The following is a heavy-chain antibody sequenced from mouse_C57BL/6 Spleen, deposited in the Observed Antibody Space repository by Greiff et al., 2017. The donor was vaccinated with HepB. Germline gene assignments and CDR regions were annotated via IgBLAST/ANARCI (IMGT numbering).Heavy chain of an antibody. CDR3: ATYGTYFDY. J-gene: IGHJ2*01. D-gene: IGHD1-1*01. CDR1: GYTFTSYW. V-gene: IGHV1-50*01. CDR2: IDPSDSYT. Sequence: QVQLQQPGAELVKPGASVKLSCKASGYTFTSYWMQWVKQRPGQGLEWIGEIDPSDSYTNYNQKFKGKATLTVDTSSSTAYMQLSSLTSEDSAVYYCATYGTYFDYWGQGTTLTVSS.